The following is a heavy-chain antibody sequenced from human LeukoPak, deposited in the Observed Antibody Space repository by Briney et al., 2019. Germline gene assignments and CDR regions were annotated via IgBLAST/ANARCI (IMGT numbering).Heavy chain of an antibody. CDR2: INHSGST. CDR1: GGSFSGYY. V-gene: IGHV4-34*01. Sequence: PSETLSLTCAVYGGSFSGYYWSWIRQPPGKGLEWIGEINHSGSTNYNPSLKSRVTISVDTSKNQFSLKLSSVTAADTAVYYCARLGGDIYYYYMDVWGKGTTVTISS. CDR3: ARLGGDIYYYYMDV. D-gene: IGHD2-21*01. J-gene: IGHJ6*03.